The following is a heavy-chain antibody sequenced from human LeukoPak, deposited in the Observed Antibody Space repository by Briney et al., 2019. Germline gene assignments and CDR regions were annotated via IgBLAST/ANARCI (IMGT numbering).Heavy chain of an antibody. CDR1: GYTFTSYA. CDR3: ARAPRIWNWFDP. Sequence: ASVKVACKASGYTFTSYAMHWVRQAPGQRLEWMGWINAGNGNTKYSQKFQGRVTITRDTSASTAYMELSSLRSEDTAVYYCARAPRIWNWFDPWGQGTLVTVSS. CDR2: INAGNGNT. D-gene: IGHD2-15*01. V-gene: IGHV1-3*01. J-gene: IGHJ5*02.